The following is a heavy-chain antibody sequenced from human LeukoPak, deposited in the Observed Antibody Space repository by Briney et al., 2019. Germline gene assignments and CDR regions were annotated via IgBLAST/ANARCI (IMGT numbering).Heavy chain of an antibody. V-gene: IGHV4-4*07. J-gene: IGHJ6*03. CDR2: IYTSWIT. CDR1: GGSISSYY. CDR3: AREQPLGYCSSTSCPKAYYYYYMDV. Sequence: PSETLSLTCTVSGGSISSYYWSWIRQPAGKGLEWIGRIYTSWITNYNPSLKSRVTMSVDTSKNQFSLKLSSVTAADTAVYYCAREQPLGYCSSTSCPKAYYYYYMDVWGKGTTVTVSS. D-gene: IGHD2-2*01.